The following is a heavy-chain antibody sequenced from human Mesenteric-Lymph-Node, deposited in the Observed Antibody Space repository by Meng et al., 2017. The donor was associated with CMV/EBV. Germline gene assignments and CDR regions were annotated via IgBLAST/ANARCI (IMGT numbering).Heavy chain of an antibody. CDR1: GYTFTDYH. V-gene: IGHV1-2*02. D-gene: IGHD3-3*01. J-gene: IGHJ6*02. CDR2: INPKSGDT. CDR3: ARDRPGGDDIWRGYHAPTGMDV. Sequence: ASVKVSCKASGYTFTDYHMFWVRQAPGQGLEWMGWINPKSGDTDYAQKFQARVTVTRDTSISTAYMELSRLRSDDTAVYYCARDRPGGDDIWRGYHAPTGMDVWGQGTTVTVSS.